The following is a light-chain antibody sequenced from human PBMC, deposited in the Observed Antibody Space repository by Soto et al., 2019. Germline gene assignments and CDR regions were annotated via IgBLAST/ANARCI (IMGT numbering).Light chain of an antibody. V-gene: IGLV2-14*01. CDR1: SSDVSGYNY. CDR2: DVS. Sequence: QSALTQPASVSGSPGQSITISCTGTSSDVSGYNYVSWYQQHPGKAPKLMIYDVSNRPSGVSNRFSGSKSGNTASLTISGLQAVDEADYYCSSYTSSSTLKVFGAGTKVTVL. CDR3: SSYTSSSTLKV. J-gene: IGLJ1*01.